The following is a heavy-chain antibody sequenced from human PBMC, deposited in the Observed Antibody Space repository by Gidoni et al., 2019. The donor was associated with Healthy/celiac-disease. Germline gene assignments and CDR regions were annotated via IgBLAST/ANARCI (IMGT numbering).Heavy chain of an antibody. J-gene: IGHJ3*02. CDR1: GGSFSGYY. D-gene: IGHD3-16*01. CDR3: ASGGGRGERWLQVTDI. V-gene: IGHV4-34*01. CDR2: INHSGST. Sequence: QVQLQQWGAGLLKPSETLSLTCAVYGGSFSGYYWSWIRQPPGKGLEWIGEINHSGSTNYNPSLKSRVTISVDTSKNQFSLKLSSVTAADTAVYYCASGGGRGERWLQVTDIWGQGTMVTVSS.